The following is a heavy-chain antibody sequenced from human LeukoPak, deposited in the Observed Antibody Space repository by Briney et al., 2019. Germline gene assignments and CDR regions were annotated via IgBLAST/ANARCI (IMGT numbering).Heavy chain of an antibody. Sequence: PGGSLRLSCAASGFTFSSYSTNWVRQAPGKGLEWVANIKQDGSETSYVDSVKGRFTISRDNAKNSLYLQMSSLRAEDTAVYYCARDGTYYYGSGRYMDVWGKGTTVTISS. CDR1: GFTFSSYS. CDR2: IKQDGSET. J-gene: IGHJ6*03. V-gene: IGHV3-7*01. D-gene: IGHD3-10*01. CDR3: ARDGTYYYGSGRYMDV.